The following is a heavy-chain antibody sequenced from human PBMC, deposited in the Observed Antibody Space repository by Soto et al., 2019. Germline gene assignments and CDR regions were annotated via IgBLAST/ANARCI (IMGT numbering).Heavy chain of an antibody. V-gene: IGHV3-23*01. CDR2: ISGSGGST. J-gene: IGHJ4*02. CDR1: GFTFSSYA. D-gene: IGHD3-22*01. Sequence: GGSLRLSCAASGFTFSSYAMSWVRQAPGKGLEWVPAISGSGGSTYYADSVKGRFTISRDNSKNTLYLQMNSLRAEDTAVYYCAKAYYYDSSGYYYKYYFDYWGQGTLVTVSS. CDR3: AKAYYYDSSGYYYKYYFDY.